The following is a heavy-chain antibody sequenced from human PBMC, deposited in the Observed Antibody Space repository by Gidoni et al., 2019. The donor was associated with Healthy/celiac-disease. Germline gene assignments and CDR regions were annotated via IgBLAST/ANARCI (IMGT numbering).Heavy chain of an antibody. CDR3: AREGQWLANWFDP. D-gene: IGHD6-19*01. J-gene: IGHJ5*02. CDR2: IWYDGSNK. CDR1: GFTFSSYG. V-gene: IGHV3-33*01. Sequence: QVQLVESGGGVVQPGRSLRLSCAASGFTFSSYGMHWVRQAPGKGLEWVAVIWYDGSNKYYADSVKGRFTISRDNSKNTLYLQMNSLRAEDTAVYYCAREGQWLANWFDPWGQGTLVTVSS.